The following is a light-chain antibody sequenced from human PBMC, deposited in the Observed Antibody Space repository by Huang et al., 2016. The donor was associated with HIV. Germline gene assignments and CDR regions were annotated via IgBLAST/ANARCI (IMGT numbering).Light chain of an antibody. J-gene: IGKJ1*01. V-gene: IGKV2-30*01. CDR1: QRLVSSDGNKY. Sequence: DVVMTQLPLSLPVALGQPASIFCKSSQRLVSSDGNKYLNWFQQRQGQPPRRLIYQVFTRDTGVPDRFSGSGSGTHFALRINRVEAEDVAIYYCMQGTHWPGTFGQGTKMEI. CDR2: QVF. CDR3: MQGTHWPGT.